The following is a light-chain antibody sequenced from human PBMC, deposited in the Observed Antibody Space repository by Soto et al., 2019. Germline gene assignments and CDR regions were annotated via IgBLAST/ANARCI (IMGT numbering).Light chain of an antibody. Sequence: QSALTQPPSVSGSPGQSVTISCTGTSSDVGSYNRVSWYQQPPGTAPKLMIYEVSNRPSGVPDRFSGSKSGNTASLTISGLQAEDEADYYSSSYTSSRTLFGGGTKLTVL. J-gene: IGLJ2*01. CDR3: SSYTSSRTL. CDR2: EVS. V-gene: IGLV2-18*02. CDR1: SSDVGSYNR.